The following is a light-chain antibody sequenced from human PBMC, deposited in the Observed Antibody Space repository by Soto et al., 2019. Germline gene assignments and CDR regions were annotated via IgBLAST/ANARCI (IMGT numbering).Light chain of an antibody. CDR3: AAWDASLNGVV. Sequence: QSVLTQPPSASGTPGQRVTISCSGSSSNIGSKTVNWYQRLPGTAPKLLIYYNNQRPSGVPDRFSGSKSGTSASLATGGLQSDDEADYYCAAWDASLNGVVFGGGTKVTVL. CDR1: SSNIGSKT. V-gene: IGLV1-44*01. J-gene: IGLJ2*01. CDR2: YNN.